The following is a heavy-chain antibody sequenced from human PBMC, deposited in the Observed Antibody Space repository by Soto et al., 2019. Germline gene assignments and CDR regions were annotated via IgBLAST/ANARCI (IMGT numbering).Heavy chain of an antibody. Sequence: EVQLVESGGGLVQPGGSLRLSCVDSGFTFSSYWMSWVRQAPVKGLEWVGNIKQDGSEENYVDSGKGRFTISRDNAKNSMYLQMKSLGAEDTAVFYCARIASRGQGWDVWGQVTTVVVSS. V-gene: IGHV3-7*01. CDR1: GFTFSSYW. D-gene: IGHD3-3*02. J-gene: IGHJ6*02. CDR3: ARIASRGQGWDV. CDR2: IKQDGSEE.